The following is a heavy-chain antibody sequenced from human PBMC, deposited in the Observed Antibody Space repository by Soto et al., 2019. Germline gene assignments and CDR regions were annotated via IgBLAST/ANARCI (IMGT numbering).Heavy chain of an antibody. J-gene: IGHJ5*01. V-gene: IGHV3-23*01. Sequence: GGSLRLSCAASGFRFRARAMSWVRQSPGKGLEWVASIRPGGDSTYYADSVKGRFAVSRDNSNVTLYLQMDSLRVEDTAIYYCTTHEEGAPWAGGFDSWGQGTLVTVSS. CDR3: TTHEEGAPWAGGFDS. CDR2: IRPGGDST. CDR1: GFRFRARA. D-gene: IGHD1-26*01.